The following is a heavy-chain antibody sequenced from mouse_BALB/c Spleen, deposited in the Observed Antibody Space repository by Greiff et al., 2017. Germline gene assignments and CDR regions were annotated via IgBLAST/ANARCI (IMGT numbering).Heavy chain of an antibody. CDR2: IWAGGST. V-gene: IGHV2-9*02. CDR3: ARDQRTGTRWYFDV. J-gene: IGHJ1*01. Sequence: QVQLKESGPGLVAPSQSLSITCTVSGFSLTSYGVHWVRQPPGKGLEWLGVIWAGGSTNYNSALMSRLSISKDNSKSQVFLKMNSLQTDDTAMYYCARDQRTGTRWYFDVWGAGTTVTVSS. D-gene: IGHD4-1*01. CDR1: GFSLTSYG.